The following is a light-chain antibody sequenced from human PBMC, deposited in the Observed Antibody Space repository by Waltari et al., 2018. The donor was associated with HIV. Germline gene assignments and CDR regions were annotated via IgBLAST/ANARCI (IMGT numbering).Light chain of an antibody. Sequence: QVVLTQSPSASAPLGTSVNLTCTLKSGHSSYAIAWHQQQPEKGPRCLMKLNSDGSHSKGYVIPARFSGSSSGSKRYLSISSLQSEDEADYYCQTWGTGGVFGGGTKLTVL. CDR1: SGHSSYA. CDR2: LNSDGSH. V-gene: IGLV4-69*01. CDR3: QTWGTGGV. J-gene: IGLJ3*02.